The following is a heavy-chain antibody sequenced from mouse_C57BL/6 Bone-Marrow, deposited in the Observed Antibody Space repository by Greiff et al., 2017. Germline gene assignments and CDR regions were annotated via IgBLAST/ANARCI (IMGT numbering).Heavy chain of an antibody. Sequence: VQLQQPGAELVKPGASVKMSCKASGYTFTSYWITWVKQRPGHGLEWIGDIYPGSGSTNYNEKFKSKATLTVDTSSRTAYLQLSSLTSEDSAVYYCARGGIYYGNYGFAYWGQGTLVTVSA. D-gene: IGHD2-1*01. CDR3: ARGGIYYGNYGFAY. CDR1: GYTFTSYW. J-gene: IGHJ3*01. CDR2: IYPGSGST. V-gene: IGHV1-55*01.